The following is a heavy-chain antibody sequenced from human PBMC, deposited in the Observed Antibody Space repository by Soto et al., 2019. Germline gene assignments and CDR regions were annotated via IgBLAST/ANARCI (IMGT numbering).Heavy chain of an antibody. J-gene: IGHJ6*03. V-gene: IGHV3-49*03. Sequence: GGSLRLSCTASGFTFGDYAMSWFRQAPGKGLEWVGFIRSKAYGGTTEYAASVKGRFTISRDDSKSIAYLQMNSLKTEDTAVYYCTRDRCSSTSCYAGYYYYYMDVWGKGTTVTVSS. CDR2: IRSKAYGGTT. CDR1: GFTFGDYA. CDR3: TRDRCSSTSCYAGYYYYYMDV. D-gene: IGHD2-2*01.